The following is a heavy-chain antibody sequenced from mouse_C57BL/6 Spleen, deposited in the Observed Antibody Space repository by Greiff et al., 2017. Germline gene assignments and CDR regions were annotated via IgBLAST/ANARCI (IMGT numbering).Heavy chain of an antibody. CDR1: GYAFSSYW. CDR3: ALIYDGYSWFAY. J-gene: IGHJ3*01. Sequence: QVQLQQSGAELVKPGASVKISCKASGYAFSSYWMNWVKQRPGKGLEWIGQIYPGDGDTNYNGKFKGKATLTADKSSSTAYMQLSSLTSEDSAVYFCALIYDGYSWFAYWGQGTLVTVSA. D-gene: IGHD2-3*01. CDR2: IYPGDGDT. V-gene: IGHV1-80*01.